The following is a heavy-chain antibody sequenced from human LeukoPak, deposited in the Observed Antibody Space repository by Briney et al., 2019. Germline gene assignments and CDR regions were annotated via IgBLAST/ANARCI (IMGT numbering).Heavy chain of an antibody. CDR3: ALVVVVAATPYYFDY. V-gene: IGHV5-51*01. CDR2: IYPGDPDT. J-gene: IGHJ4*02. Sequence: GESLKISCKGSGYSFTSYWIGWVRQMPGKGLEWMGIIYPGDPDTRYSPSFQGQVTISADKSISTAYLQWSSLKASDTAMYYCALVVVVAATPYYFDYWGQGTLVTVSS. D-gene: IGHD2-15*01. CDR1: GYSFTSYW.